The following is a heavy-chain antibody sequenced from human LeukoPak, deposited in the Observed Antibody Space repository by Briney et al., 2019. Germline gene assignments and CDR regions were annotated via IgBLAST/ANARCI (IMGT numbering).Heavy chain of an antibody. CDR1: GYTFTSYA. V-gene: IGHV1-3*01. J-gene: IGHJ6*02. CDR2: INAGNGNT. D-gene: IGHD5-12*01. Sequence: GASVKVSCKASGYTFTSYAMHWVRQAPGQRLEWMGWINAGNGNTKYSQKFQGRVTITRDTSASTAYMELSSLRCEDTAVYYCAREDPSVYSGYDSSYYYGMDVWGQGTTVTVS. CDR3: AREDPSVYSGYDSSYYYGMDV.